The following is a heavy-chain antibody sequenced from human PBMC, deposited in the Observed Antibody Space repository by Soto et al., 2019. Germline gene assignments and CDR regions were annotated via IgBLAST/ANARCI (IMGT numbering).Heavy chain of an antibody. CDR2: INPSGGST. V-gene: IGHV1-46*01. CDR3: ARESVDIVATTRVSGGMDV. Sequence: QVQLVQSGAEVKKPGASVKVSCKASGYTFTSYYMHWVRQAPGQGLEWMGIINPSGGSTSYAQKFQGRVPMTRDTSTSTVYMELSSLRSEDTAVYYCARESVDIVATTRVSGGMDVWGQGTTVTVSS. CDR1: GYTFTSYY. J-gene: IGHJ6*02. D-gene: IGHD5-12*01.